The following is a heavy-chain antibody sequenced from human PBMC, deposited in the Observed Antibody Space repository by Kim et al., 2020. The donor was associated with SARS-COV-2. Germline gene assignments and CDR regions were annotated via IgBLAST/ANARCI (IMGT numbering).Heavy chain of an antibody. V-gene: IGHV3-53*01. D-gene: IGHD3-22*01. Sequence: VKGRFTISRDKSKNTLNLQMNSLRAEDTAVYYCARSTPVYDSSGYYLDYWGQGTLVTVSS. J-gene: IGHJ4*02. CDR3: ARSTPVYDSSGYYLDY.